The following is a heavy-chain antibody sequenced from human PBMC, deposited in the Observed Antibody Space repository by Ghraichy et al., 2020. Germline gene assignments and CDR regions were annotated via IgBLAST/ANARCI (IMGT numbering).Heavy chain of an antibody. CDR2: IGRSGGNT. CDR1: GFTFSNYA. V-gene: IGHV3-23*01. J-gene: IGHJ4*02. D-gene: IGHD3-10*01. Sequence: GESLNISCAASGFTFSNYAMTWVRQAPGKGLRWVSGIGRSGGNTYYADSVKGRFSISRDNSKNTLYLQMNSLRAEDTAIYFCAKERLPYGSGTHDYWGQGTPVTVA. CDR3: AKERLPYGSGTHDY.